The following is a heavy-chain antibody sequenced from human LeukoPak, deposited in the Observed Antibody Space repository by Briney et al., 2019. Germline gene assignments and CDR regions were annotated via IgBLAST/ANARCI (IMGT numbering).Heavy chain of an antibody. CDR3: ARAVAVAGTDMYVFDY. Sequence: PGGSLRLSCAASGFTFSSYWMNWVRQAPGKGLEWVANIKQDGSEKYYVDSVKGRFTISRDNAKNSLYLQMNSLRAEDTAVYYCARAVAVAGTDMYVFDYWGQGTLVTISS. V-gene: IGHV3-7*01. J-gene: IGHJ4*02. CDR2: IKQDGSEK. D-gene: IGHD6-19*01. CDR1: GFTFSSYW.